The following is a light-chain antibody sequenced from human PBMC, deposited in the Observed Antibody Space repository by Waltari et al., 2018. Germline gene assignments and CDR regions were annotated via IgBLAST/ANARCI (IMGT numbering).Light chain of an antibody. V-gene: IGLV1-44*01. CDR3: ATWDDGLGGVWV. Sequence: QSVLTQPPSASATPGHRVTISWSGSDSNIGDNVVNWYQQFPGTAPKLLIYRNDLRPSGVPDRFSASKSGTSASLAISGLQSEDEADYYCATWDDGLGGVWVFGGGTKVTVL. J-gene: IGLJ3*02. CDR2: RND. CDR1: DSNIGDNV.